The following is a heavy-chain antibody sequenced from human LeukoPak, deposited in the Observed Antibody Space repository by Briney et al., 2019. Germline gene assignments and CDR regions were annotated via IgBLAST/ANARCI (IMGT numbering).Heavy chain of an antibody. CDR2: ISGSGGST. D-gene: IGHD3-3*01. J-gene: IGHJ5*02. CDR3: PRTPYYDFWSGYRGWFDP. CDR1: GFTFSSYA. V-gene: IGHV3-23*01. Sequence: GGSLRLSCAASGFTFSSYAMSWVRQAPGKGLEWVSAISGSGGSTYYADSVKGRFTISRDNSKNTLYLQMNSLRAEDTAVYYCPRTPYYDFWSGYRGWFDPWGQGTLVTVSS.